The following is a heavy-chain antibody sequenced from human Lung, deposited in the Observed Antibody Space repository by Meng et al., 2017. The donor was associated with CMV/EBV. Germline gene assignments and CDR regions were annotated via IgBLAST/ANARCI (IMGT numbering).Heavy chain of an antibody. Sequence: GESLKISCAASGFTFSTYRMNWVRQAPGKGLEWVSYISSSSSYIYYADSVKGRFTISRDNAKNSLYLQLNSLRAEDTAVYYCARAPEGDGYNIDYWGQGTLVTVSS. CDR3: ARAPEGDGYNIDY. V-gene: IGHV3-21*05. D-gene: IGHD5-24*01. CDR2: ISSSSSYI. CDR1: GFTFSTYR. J-gene: IGHJ4*02.